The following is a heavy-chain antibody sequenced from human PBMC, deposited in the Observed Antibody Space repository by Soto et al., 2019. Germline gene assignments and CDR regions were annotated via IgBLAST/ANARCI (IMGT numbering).Heavy chain of an antibody. Sequence: QVQLVQSGAEVKKPGSSVKVSCKASGGTFSSYAISWVRQAPGQGLEWMGGIIPIFGTANYAQKFQGRVTITADESTSTAYMELSSLRSEETAVYYCAREREEAVYATDWGYYYYGMDVWGQGTTVTVSS. J-gene: IGHJ6*02. D-gene: IGHD2-8*01. CDR2: IIPIFGTA. CDR1: GGTFSSYA. CDR3: AREREEAVYATDWGYYYYGMDV. V-gene: IGHV1-69*01.